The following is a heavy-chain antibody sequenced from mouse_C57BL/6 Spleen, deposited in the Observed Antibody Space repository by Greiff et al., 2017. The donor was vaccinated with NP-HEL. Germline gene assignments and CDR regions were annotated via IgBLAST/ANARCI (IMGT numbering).Heavy chain of an antibody. CDR2: IYPGNSDT. J-gene: IGHJ3*01. CDR1: GYTFTSSW. D-gene: IGHD1-1*01. V-gene: IGHV1-5*01. CDR3: TRYALSTSPSWFAY. Sequence: EVQLQQSGTVLARPGASVKMSCKTSGYTFTSSWMHWVKQRPGQGLEWIGAIYPGNSDTSYNQKFKGKAKLTAVTSASTAYMELSSLTNENSAGYYCTRYALSTSPSWFAYWGQGTLVTVSA.